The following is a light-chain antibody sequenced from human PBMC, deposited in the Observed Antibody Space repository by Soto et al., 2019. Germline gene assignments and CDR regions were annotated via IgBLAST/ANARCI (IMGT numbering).Light chain of an antibody. V-gene: IGKV3-15*01. CDR3: QQYNDWPLNT. J-gene: IGKJ2*01. CDR1: QSVSTK. Sequence: EIEMTQSPATLPVSPGERATLSCRASQSVSTKLAWYQQKPGQAPRLLIYGASTRAPGFPARFTGSGSGTEFTFTIRSLQSEDFAVYYCQQYNDWPLNTFGQGTKLEIK. CDR2: GAS.